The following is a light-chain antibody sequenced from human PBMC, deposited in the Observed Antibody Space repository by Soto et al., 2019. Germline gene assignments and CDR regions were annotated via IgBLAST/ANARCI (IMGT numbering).Light chain of an antibody. CDR2: SLS. CDR1: QSLLHSNGYNY. Sequence: DIVMTQYPLSLPFTHGEPASISCRSSQSLLHSNGYNYLDWYLQKPGQSPRLLIYSLSYRASGVPDRFSVSGSGTDFTLKISRVEADDVGVYYCMQRIEFPWTFGQGTKVDIK. V-gene: IGKV2-40*01. J-gene: IGKJ1*01. CDR3: MQRIEFPWT.